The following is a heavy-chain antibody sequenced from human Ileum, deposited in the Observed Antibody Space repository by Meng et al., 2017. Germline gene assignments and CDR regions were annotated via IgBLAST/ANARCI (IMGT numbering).Heavy chain of an antibody. CDR3: AKAAAYNLDI. J-gene: IGHJ4*02. V-gene: IGHV4-4*02. Sequence: QVQVQEAGPGLVTPSGTLSLTCAVSGVSISSAIWWGWVRQPPGKGLEWIGEIFQSGSTNYNPSLKSRVSISVDKSKNHLSLSLSSVTAADTAVYYCAKAAAYNLDIWGQGALVTVSS. D-gene: IGHD1-14*01. CDR2: IFQSGST. CDR1: GVSISSAIW.